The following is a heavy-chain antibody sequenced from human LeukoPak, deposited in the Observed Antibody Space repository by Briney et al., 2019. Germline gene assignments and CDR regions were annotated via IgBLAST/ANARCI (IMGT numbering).Heavy chain of an antibody. CDR3: AKAMAGGYNYGPFDY. V-gene: IGHV3-66*01. D-gene: IGHD5-18*01. Sequence: GGSLRLSCAASGFTVSTNYVSWVRQAPGKGLEWVSIIYSGGSTYYADSVKGRFTISRDISQNTVYLQMNSLRAEDTAVYYCAKAMAGGYNYGPFDYWGQGTLVTVSS. CDR1: GFTVSTNY. CDR2: IYSGGST. J-gene: IGHJ4*02.